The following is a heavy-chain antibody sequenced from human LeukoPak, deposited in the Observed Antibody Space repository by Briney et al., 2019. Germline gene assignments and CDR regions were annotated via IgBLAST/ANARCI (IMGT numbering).Heavy chain of an antibody. Sequence: PSETLSLTCTVSVGSISSYYWSCIRQPPGKGLEWIGFIYYSGSTNYNPSLKSRVTISVDTSKNQFSLKLSSVTAADTAVYYCARGSGYSSGWRIDYWGQGTLVTVSS. CDR1: VGSISSYY. CDR3: ARGSGYSSGWRIDY. CDR2: IYYSGST. V-gene: IGHV4-59*01. J-gene: IGHJ4*02. D-gene: IGHD6-19*01.